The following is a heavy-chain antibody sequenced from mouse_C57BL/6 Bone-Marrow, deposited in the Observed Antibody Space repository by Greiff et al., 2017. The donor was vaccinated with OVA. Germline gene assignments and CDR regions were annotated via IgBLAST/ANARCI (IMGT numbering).Heavy chain of an antibody. CDR2: IYPRSGNT. Sequence: VKLQESGAELARPGASVKLSCKASGYTFTSYGISWVKQRTGQGLEWIGEIYPRSGNTYYNEKFKGKATLTADKSSSTAYMELRSLTSEDSAVYFCARGWLLLYAMDYWGQGTSVTVSS. V-gene: IGHV1-81*01. J-gene: IGHJ4*01. CDR3: ARGWLLLYAMDY. D-gene: IGHD2-3*01. CDR1: GYTFTSYG.